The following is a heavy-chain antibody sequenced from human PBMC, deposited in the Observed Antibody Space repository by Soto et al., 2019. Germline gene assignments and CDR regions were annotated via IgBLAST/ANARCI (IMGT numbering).Heavy chain of an antibody. D-gene: IGHD2-15*01. CDR3: ARQDRVVAEGRWFDP. CDR2: VHYSGNT. V-gene: IGHV4-38-2*02. Sequence: SETLSLTCTASGYSISSGYHWAWIRQPPGKGLEWLGSVHYSGNTYYNPSLKSRLTISVDKSKNQFSLNLSSVTAADTAVYYCARQDRVVAEGRWFDPWGQGTLVTVSS. J-gene: IGHJ5*02. CDR1: GYSISSGYH.